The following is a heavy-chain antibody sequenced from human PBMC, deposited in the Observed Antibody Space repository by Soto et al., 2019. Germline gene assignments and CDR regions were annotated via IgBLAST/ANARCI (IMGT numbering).Heavy chain of an antibody. J-gene: IGHJ4*02. Sequence: QVQLVQSGAEVKKPGASVKVSCKASGYTFTSYGISWVRQAPGQGLEWMGWISAYNGNTNYAQKLQGRVTMTTDTATSTAYMELRSLRSDDTAVYYCARELIMVGDADQPFDYWGQGTLVTVSS. V-gene: IGHV1-18*01. D-gene: IGHD2-15*01. CDR2: ISAYNGNT. CDR3: ARELIMVGDADQPFDY. CDR1: GYTFTSYG.